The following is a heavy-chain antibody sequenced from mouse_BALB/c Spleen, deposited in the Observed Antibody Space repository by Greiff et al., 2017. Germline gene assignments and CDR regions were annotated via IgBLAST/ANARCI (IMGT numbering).Heavy chain of an antibody. V-gene: IGHV3-8*02. Sequence: EVKLLESGPSLVKPSQTLSLTCSVTGDSITSGYWNWIRKFPGNKLEYMGYISYSGSTYYNPSLKSRISITRDTSKNQYYLQLNSVTTEDTATYYCARGTARATAWFAYWGQGTLVTVSA. D-gene: IGHD3-2*01. J-gene: IGHJ3*01. CDR1: GDSITSGY. CDR3: ARGTARATAWFAY. CDR2: ISYSGST.